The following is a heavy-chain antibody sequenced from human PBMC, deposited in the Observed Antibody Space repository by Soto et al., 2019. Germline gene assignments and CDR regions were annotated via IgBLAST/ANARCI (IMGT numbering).Heavy chain of an antibody. CDR3: AKTSYSGSYYPFDY. V-gene: IGHV4-59*01. J-gene: IGHJ4*02. Sequence: SETLSLTCTVSCGSISSYYWSWIRQPPGKGLEWIGYIYYSGSTNYNPSLKSRVTISVDTSKNQFSLKLSSVTAADTAVYYCAKTSYSGSYYPFDYWGQGTLVTVS. CDR2: IYYSGST. CDR1: CGSISSYY. D-gene: IGHD1-26*01.